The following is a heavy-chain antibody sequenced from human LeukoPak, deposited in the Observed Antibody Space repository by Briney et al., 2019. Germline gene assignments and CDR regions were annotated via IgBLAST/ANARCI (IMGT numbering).Heavy chain of an antibody. J-gene: IGHJ4*02. CDR2: INSDGSNT. CDR1: GFTVRSYW. CDR3: AKDLAYDSSGSDY. D-gene: IGHD3-22*01. V-gene: IGHV3-74*01. Sequence: GGSLRLSCAASGFTVRSYWMHWVRQAPGKGLVWVSHINSDGSNTGYADSVKGRFTISRDNAKNSLYLQMNSLRAEDTALYYCAKDLAYDSSGSDYWGQGTLVTVSS.